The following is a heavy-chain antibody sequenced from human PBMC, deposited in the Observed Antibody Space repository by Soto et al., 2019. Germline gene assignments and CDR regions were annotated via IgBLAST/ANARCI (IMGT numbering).Heavy chain of an antibody. J-gene: IGHJ4*02. Sequence: GGSLRLSCAASGFTFSSYAMHWVRQAPGKGLEWVAVISYDGSNKYYADSVKGRFTISRDNSKNTLYLQMNSLRAEDTAVYYCARLILSIAVAGPFDYWGQGT. CDR3: ARLILSIAVAGPFDY. CDR2: ISYDGSNK. CDR1: GFTFSSYA. V-gene: IGHV3-30-3*01. D-gene: IGHD6-19*01.